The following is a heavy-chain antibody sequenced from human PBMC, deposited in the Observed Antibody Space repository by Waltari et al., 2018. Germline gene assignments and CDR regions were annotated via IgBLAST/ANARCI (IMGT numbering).Heavy chain of an antibody. CDR1: GGSISSYY. CDR2: IYYSGST. D-gene: IGHD3-22*01. J-gene: IGHJ4*02. Sequence: QVQLQESGPGLVKPSETLSLTCTVSGGSISSYYWSWIRQPPGKGLEWIGYIYYSGSTNYNPSLKSRVTISLDTSKNQFSLKLSSVTAADTAVYYCAGGEMIVEIWGQGTLVTVSS. CDR3: AGGEMIVEI. V-gene: IGHV4-59*01.